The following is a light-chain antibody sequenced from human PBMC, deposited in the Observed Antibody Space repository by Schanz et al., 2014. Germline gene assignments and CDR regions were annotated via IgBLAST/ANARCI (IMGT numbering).Light chain of an antibody. J-gene: IGLJ1*01. V-gene: IGLV1-40*01. CDR3: RSYTSSGAYV. CDR2: GNS. CDR1: SSNIGAGYD. Sequence: QSVLTQPPSVSGAPGQRVTISCTGSSSNIGAGYDVHWYQQLPGTAPKLLIYGNSNRPSGVPDRISGSKSGTSASLAITGLQAEDEADYYCRSYTSSGAYVFGSGTKFTVL.